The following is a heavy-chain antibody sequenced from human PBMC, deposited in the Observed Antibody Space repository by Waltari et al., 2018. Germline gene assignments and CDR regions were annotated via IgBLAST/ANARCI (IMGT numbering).Heavy chain of an antibody. Sequence: EVQLAQSGAEVKKHGESLKISCKGSGYSFTTYWIGWVRQMPGKGLEWMGIIYPGDSDTRYSPSVQGQVTISVDKSISTAYLQWSSLKASDTAMYYCARSLNKNYYHSNSDYWGQGTLVTVSS. CDR3: ARSLNKNYYHSNSDY. D-gene: IGHD3-22*01. CDR1: GYSFTTYW. V-gene: IGHV5-51*01. CDR2: IYPGDSDT. J-gene: IGHJ4*02.